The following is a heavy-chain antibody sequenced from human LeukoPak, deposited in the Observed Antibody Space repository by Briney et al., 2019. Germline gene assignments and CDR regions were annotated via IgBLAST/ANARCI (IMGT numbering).Heavy chain of an antibody. CDR1: GFTFGDYA. V-gene: IGHV3-49*03. J-gene: IGHJ4*01. CDR2: IRAKTYGGTT. CDR3: ARADYGGNAGGV. D-gene: IGHD4-23*01. Sequence: PGGSLRLSCTASGFTFGDYAMSWFRQAPGKGLEWVGFIRAKTYGGTTQYAASVKDRFTISRDDSKSIAYLQMNSLKTEDTAVYYCARADYGGNAGGVWGQGTLVSVSS.